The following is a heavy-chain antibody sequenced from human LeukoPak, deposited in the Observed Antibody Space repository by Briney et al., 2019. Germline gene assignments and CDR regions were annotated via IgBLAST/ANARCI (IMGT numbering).Heavy chain of an antibody. Sequence: PGRSLRLSCAASGFTLSSYGMHWVRQAPGGGLEWVAVISYDGSNKYYADSVKGRFTISRDNSKNTLYLQMNSLRAEDTAVYYCARQHDYGDYTPLDYWGQGTLVTVSS. CDR1: GFTLSSYG. CDR3: ARQHDYGDYTPLDY. D-gene: IGHD4-17*01. J-gene: IGHJ4*02. V-gene: IGHV3-30*03. CDR2: ISYDGSNK.